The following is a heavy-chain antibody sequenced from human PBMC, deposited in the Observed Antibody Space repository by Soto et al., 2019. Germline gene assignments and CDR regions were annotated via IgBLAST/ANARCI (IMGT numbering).Heavy chain of an antibody. D-gene: IGHD2-2*01. Sequence: ASVKVSCKASGYTFSNYGIIWVRQAPGQGLEWMGWISAYNGNTNYTQKLQGRVTMTKDTSTNTAYMELTSLRSDDTAVYYCGRGSPHTTSPGSYWAQGTLVTVSS. V-gene: IGHV1-18*01. J-gene: IGHJ4*02. CDR2: ISAYNGNT. CDR3: GRGSPHTTSPGSY. CDR1: GYTFSNYG.